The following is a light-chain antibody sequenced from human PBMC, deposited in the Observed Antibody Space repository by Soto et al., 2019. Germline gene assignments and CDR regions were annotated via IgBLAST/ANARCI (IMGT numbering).Light chain of an antibody. CDR1: SSDVGSYNL. CDR3: CSYAGSSTSVV. V-gene: IGLV2-23*01. J-gene: IGLJ2*01. CDR2: EGS. Sequence: QSALIQPASVSGSPGQSITISCTGTSSDVGSYNLVSWYQQHPGKAPKLMIYEGSKRPSGVSNRFSGSKSGNTASLTISGLQAEDEADYYCCSYAGSSTSVVFGGGTKVTVL.